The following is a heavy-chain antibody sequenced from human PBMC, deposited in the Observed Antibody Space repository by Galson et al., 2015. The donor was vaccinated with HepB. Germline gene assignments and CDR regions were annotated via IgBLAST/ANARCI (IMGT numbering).Heavy chain of an antibody. D-gene: IGHD3-10*01. CDR3: TRDGVIYGSGSYHY. CDR2: IRSKAYGGTT. Sequence: SLRLSCAASGFTFGDYAMSWVRQAPGKGLEWVGFIRSKAYGGTTEYAASVKGRFTISRDDSKSIAYLQMNSLKTEDTAVYYCTRDGVIYGSGSYHYWGQGTLVTVSS. J-gene: IGHJ4*02. CDR1: GFTFGDYA. V-gene: IGHV3-49*04.